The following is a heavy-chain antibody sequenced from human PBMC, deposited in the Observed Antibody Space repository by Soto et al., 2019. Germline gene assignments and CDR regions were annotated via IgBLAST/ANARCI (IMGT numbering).Heavy chain of an antibody. CDR2: ISAYNGNT. J-gene: IGHJ4*02. CDR3: ARLWGYGDYGEMGY. Sequence: QVQLVQSGAEVKKPGASVKVSCKASGYTFTSYGISWVRQAPGQGLEWMGWISAYNGNTNYAQKLQGRVTMTKDTSTSAAYMELRSLTSDDTAVYYCARLWGYGDYGEMGYWGQGTLVSVSS. D-gene: IGHD4-17*01. CDR1: GYTFTSYG. V-gene: IGHV1-18*01.